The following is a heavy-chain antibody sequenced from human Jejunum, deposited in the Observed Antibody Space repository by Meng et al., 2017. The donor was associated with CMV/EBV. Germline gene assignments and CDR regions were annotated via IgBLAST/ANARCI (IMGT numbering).Heavy chain of an antibody. V-gene: IGHV4-30-4*08. J-gene: IGHJ4*02. CDR2: IYHSGST. D-gene: IGHD2-15*01. CDR3: ARVGCSGGSCYRNYPYYFDY. Sequence: QVQLQESGPGLVKPSXXXXXXCXVSXGSISSGDYYWSWIRQPPGKGLEWIGYIYHSGSTYYNPSLKSRVTISVDTSKNQFSLKLSSVTAADTAVYYCARVGCSGGSCYRNYPYYFDYWGQGTLVTVSS. CDR1: XGSISSGDYY.